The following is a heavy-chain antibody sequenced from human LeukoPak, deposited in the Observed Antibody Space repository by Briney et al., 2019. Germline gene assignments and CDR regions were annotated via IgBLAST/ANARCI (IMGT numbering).Heavy chain of an antibody. Sequence: PGGSLRLSCAASGFSFSTYWMSWVRQAPGKGLEWVANIKQDGNEKYYADSVRGRFTISRDNAKNSLDLQMNSLRAEDTAVYYCAKEPSRVAAAGTFDYWGQGTLVTVSS. CDR1: GFSFSTYW. CDR3: AKEPSRVAAAGTFDY. D-gene: IGHD6-13*01. V-gene: IGHV3-7*03. CDR2: IKQDGNEK. J-gene: IGHJ4*02.